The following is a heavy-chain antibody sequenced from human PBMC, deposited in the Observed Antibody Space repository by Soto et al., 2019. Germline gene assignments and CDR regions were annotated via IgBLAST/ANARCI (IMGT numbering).Heavy chain of an antibody. CDR3: ARGRVVVVPGSYYYYGMDV. D-gene: IGHD2-2*01. J-gene: IGHJ6*02. Sequence: PSETLSLTCAVYGGSFSGYYWSWIRQPPGKGLEWIGEINHSGSTNYNPSLKSRVTISVDTSKNQFSLKLSSVTAADTAVYYCARGRVVVVPGSYYYYGMDVWGQGTKVTVS. CDR1: GGSFSGYY. CDR2: INHSGST. V-gene: IGHV4-34*01.